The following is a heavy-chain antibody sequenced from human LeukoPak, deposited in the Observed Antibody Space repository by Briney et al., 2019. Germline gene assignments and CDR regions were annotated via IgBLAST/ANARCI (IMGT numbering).Heavy chain of an antibody. CDR1: GFTFNNDW. D-gene: IGHD3-10*01. V-gene: IGHV3-15*01. CDR3: TTVTENYDSESFGF. J-gene: IGHJ4*02. CDR2: IKSKTDGGTT. Sequence: GGSLRLSCAASGFTFNNDWMTWVRQAPGKGLEWVGRIKSKTDGGTTDYAAPVKDRFTISRDDSQNTLLLQMNNVQTEDTAVYYCTTVTENYDSESFGFWGQGTLVIVSS.